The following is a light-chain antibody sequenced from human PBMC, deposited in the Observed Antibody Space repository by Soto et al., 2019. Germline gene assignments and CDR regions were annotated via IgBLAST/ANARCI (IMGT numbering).Light chain of an antibody. CDR3: NSYTTRFTWV. Sequence: QSALTQPASVSGSPGQSITISCTGTSSDVGGHKYVSWYQQHPGKAPKLMIYEVSRRPSGVSHRFSGSKSGNTASLTISGLQAEDEAGYYCNSYTTRFTWVFGGGTQLTVL. CDR2: EVS. J-gene: IGLJ3*02. CDR1: SSDVGGHKY. V-gene: IGLV2-14*01.